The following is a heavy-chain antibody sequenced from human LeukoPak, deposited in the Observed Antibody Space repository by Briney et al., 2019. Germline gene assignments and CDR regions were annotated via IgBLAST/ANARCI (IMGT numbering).Heavy chain of an antibody. V-gene: IGHV1-2*02. J-gene: IGHJ6*03. CDR3: ARDGRVGLGYCSSTSCPFYYYYYYMDV. CDR1: GYTFTGYY. D-gene: IGHD2-2*01. Sequence: ASVKVSSKASGYTFTGYYMHLVRQAPGQGLEWMGWINPNSGGTNYAQKFQGRVTMTRDTSISTAYMELSRLRSDDTAVYYCARDGRVGLGYCSSTSCPFYYYYYYMDVWGKGTTVTVSS. CDR2: INPNSGGT.